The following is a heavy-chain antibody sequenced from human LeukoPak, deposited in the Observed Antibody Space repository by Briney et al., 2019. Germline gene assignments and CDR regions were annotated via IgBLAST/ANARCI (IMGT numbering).Heavy chain of an antibody. CDR2: ISSDGSKI. D-gene: IGHD5-18*01. CDR3: ARDRVQIWSYVGTFDH. J-gene: IGHJ4*02. V-gene: IGHV3-30-3*01. Sequence: GGSLRLSCAASGFNIATYHMHWVRQAPGKGPGWVGLISSDGSKINYANAVQGRFTISGDISKNTLYLQMNSLSADDTAVYYCARDRVQIWSYVGTFDHWGQGSLVTVSS. CDR1: GFNIATYH.